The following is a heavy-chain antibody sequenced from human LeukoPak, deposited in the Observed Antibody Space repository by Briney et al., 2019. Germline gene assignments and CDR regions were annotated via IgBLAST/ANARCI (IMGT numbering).Heavy chain of an antibody. V-gene: IGHV1-69*05. D-gene: IGHD3-10*01. CDR1: GGTFSSYA. CDR2: IIPIFGTA. Sequence: ASVKVSCKASGGTFSSYAISWVRQAPGQGLEWMGGIIPIFGTANYAQKFQGRVTFTTDESTSTAYMELSSLRSEDTAVYYCARESMVRGTLYYFDYWGQGTLVTVSS. J-gene: IGHJ4*02. CDR3: ARESMVRGTLYYFDY.